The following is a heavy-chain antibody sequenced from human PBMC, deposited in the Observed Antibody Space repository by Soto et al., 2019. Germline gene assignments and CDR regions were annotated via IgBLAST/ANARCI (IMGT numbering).Heavy chain of an antibody. Sequence: QVQLVQSGAEVKKPGSSVKVSCKASGGTFNNYAISWVRQAPGQGLEWMGGTIPLFGTANYAQKFEGRVTITAEKSTGTAYMELSSLTSEDTAVYYCARLIGEGYSGTCGFDYWGQGTLVT. V-gene: IGHV1-69*06. J-gene: IGHJ4*02. CDR2: TIPLFGTA. CDR3: ARLIGEGYSGTCGFDY. CDR1: GGTFNNYA. D-gene: IGHD1-26*01.